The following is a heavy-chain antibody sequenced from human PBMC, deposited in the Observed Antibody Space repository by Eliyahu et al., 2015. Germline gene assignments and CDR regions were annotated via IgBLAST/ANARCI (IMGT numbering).Heavy chain of an antibody. J-gene: IGHJ6*02. CDR1: GFSFTSYW. CDR2: IDPTDSTT. V-gene: IGHV5-10-1*03. CDR3: ARLLDSMDV. D-gene: IGHD3/OR15-3a*01. Sequence: EVQLVQSAAEVKKPGESLRISCKGSGFSFTSYWIAWVRQMPGKGLEWMGRIDPTDSTTHYSASFPGRVTFSVDKSLSTAYVQWSRLKASDTAIYYCARLLDSMDVWGQGTTVTVSS.